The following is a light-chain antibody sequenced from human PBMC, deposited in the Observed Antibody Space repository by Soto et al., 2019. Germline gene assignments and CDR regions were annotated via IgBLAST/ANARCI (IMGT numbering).Light chain of an antibody. CDR1: QSVSSY. CDR3: QQRSNWPLT. Sequence: EIVLTQSPATLSLSPGERATLSCRASQSVSSYLAWYQQKPGQAPRLLIYDASNRATAIPARFSGRGSVTDFTLTISSLEPEDFAVYYCQQRSNWPLTFGGGTKVEIK. CDR2: DAS. J-gene: IGKJ4*01. V-gene: IGKV3-11*01.